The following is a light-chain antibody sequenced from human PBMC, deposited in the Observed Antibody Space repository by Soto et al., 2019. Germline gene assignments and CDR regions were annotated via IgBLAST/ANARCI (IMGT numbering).Light chain of an antibody. CDR3: SSYTSSSAV. CDR1: SSDVGGYNY. J-gene: IGLJ2*01. V-gene: IGLV2-14*01. Sequence: QSVLTQPASVSGSPGQSITISCTGTSSDVGGYNYVSWYQQYPGKAPKLMLYEVSNRPSGVSHRFSGSKSGNTASLTISGLQAEDEADYYCSSYTSSSAVFGGGTKLTVL. CDR2: EVS.